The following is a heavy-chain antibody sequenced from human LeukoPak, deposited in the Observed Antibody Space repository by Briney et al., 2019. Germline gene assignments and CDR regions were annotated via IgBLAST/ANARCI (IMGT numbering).Heavy chain of an antibody. CDR2: MYNTGIT. CDR3: ARTRNKKWGFDY. V-gene: IGHV4-39*01. Sequence: SETLSLTCTVSGGSISSSSYYWGWIRQSPGKGLEWLGSMYNTGITYYNPSLKSRVTISVDTSKNQFSLKLNSVTAADTAVYFCARTRNKKWGFDYWGQGTLVSVSS. CDR1: GGSISSSSYY. J-gene: IGHJ4*02. D-gene: IGHD1/OR15-1a*01.